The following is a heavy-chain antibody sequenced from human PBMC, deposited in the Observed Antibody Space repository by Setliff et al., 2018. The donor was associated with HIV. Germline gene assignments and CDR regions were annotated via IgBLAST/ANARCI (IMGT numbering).Heavy chain of an antibody. J-gene: IGHJ4*02. CDR1: GFTFNSFW. Sequence: GESLKISCAASGFTFNSFWMSFFRQAPGKGLEWVANINQDGSEKYYVDSVRGRFTISRDNTKNSLYLQMNSLRAEDTAVYYCAKVPTRIQPRYFDYWGQGTLVTVSS. V-gene: IGHV3-7*01. CDR2: INQDGSEK. D-gene: IGHD5-18*01. CDR3: AKVPTRIQPRYFDY.